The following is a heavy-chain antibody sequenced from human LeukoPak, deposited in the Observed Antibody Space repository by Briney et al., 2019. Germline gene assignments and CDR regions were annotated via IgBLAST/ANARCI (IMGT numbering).Heavy chain of an antibody. V-gene: IGHV4-31*03. CDR2: IYYSGST. Sequence: PSETLSLTCTVSGGSISSGGYYWSWIRQHPGKGLEWIGYIYYSGSTYYNPSLKSRVTISVDTSKNQFSLKLSSVTTADTAVYYCARGYCSGGNCYVFDYWGQGTLVTVSS. CDR1: GGSISSGGYY. J-gene: IGHJ4*02. D-gene: IGHD2-15*01. CDR3: ARGYCSGGNCYVFDY.